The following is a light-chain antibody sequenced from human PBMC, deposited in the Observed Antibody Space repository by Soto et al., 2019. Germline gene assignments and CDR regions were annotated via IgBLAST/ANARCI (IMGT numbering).Light chain of an antibody. CDR2: VAS. CDR3: QQYNVWPLT. V-gene: IGKV3-15*01. J-gene: IGKJ4*01. CDR1: QSVSSN. Sequence: EIVMTQSPATLSVSPGERATLSCRASQSVSSNLAWYQQKPGQTPKLLIYVASTRATGITARFSGSGSGTEFTLTIGSLQSEDVAVYYCQQYNVWPLTFGGGTKVEFK.